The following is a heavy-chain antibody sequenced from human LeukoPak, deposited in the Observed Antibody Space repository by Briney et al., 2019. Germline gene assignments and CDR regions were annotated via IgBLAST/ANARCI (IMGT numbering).Heavy chain of an antibody. D-gene: IGHD6-13*01. J-gene: IGHJ4*02. CDR1: GFTFSSHS. CDR2: ISSSSTII. Sequence: GGSLRLSCAASGFTFSSHSMNWVRQAPGKGLEWISYISSSSTIIHYADSVKGRFTISRDNAKNSLFLQMNSLRAEDTAVYYCARGPLIAAAGTWWGQGTLVTVSS. V-gene: IGHV3-48*04. CDR3: ARGPLIAAAGTW.